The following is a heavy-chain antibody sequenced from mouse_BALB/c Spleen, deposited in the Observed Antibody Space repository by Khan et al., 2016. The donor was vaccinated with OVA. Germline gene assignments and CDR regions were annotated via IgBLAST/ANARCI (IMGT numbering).Heavy chain of an antibody. V-gene: IGHV3-2*02. CDR2: INYSGNT. D-gene: IGHD2-4*01. Sequence: VQLKESGPGLVKPSQSLSLTCTVTGYSITSEYAWNWIRQFPGNKLEWMGYINYSGNTRCNPSLKSRTSITRDTSKNQFFLQLNSVTTEDTATYYDARKDYYDYDPFPYWGQGTLVTVSA. CDR3: ARKDYYDYDPFPY. J-gene: IGHJ3*01. CDR1: GYSITSEYA.